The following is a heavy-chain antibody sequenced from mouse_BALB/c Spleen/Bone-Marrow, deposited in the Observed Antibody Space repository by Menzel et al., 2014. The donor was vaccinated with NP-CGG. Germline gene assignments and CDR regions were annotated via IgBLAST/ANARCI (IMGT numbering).Heavy chain of an antibody. J-gene: IGHJ2*01. CDR2: IDPANVNT. CDR3: ASYVYGYYFDY. D-gene: IGHD1-1*01. Sequence: VQLQRSGAELVKPGASVKLSCTASGFNIKDTYMHWVKQRPEQGLEWIGRIDPANVNTKYDPKFQGKATITADTSSNTAYLQLSSLTSEDTAVYYCASYVYGYYFDYWGQGTTLTVSS. CDR1: GFNIKDTY. V-gene: IGHV14-3*02.